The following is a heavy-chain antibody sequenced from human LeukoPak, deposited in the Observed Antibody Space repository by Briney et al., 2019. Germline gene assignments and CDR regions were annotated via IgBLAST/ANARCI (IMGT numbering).Heavy chain of an antibody. D-gene: IGHD4-17*01. Sequence: SETLSLTXAVSGYSINSGYYWGWIRQAPGKGLERIASIYHSGSTYYNPSLKSRVTISLDASKNQISLKVHSVTAADTAVYYCSRPGYGDYLPYWGQGTLVTVSS. CDR1: GYSINSGYY. CDR3: SRPGYGDYLPY. V-gene: IGHV4-38-2*01. J-gene: IGHJ4*02. CDR2: IYHSGST.